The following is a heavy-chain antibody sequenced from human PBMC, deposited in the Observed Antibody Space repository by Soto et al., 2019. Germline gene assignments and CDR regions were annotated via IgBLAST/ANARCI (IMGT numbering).Heavy chain of an antibody. V-gene: IGHV3-66*01. CDR2: IDSGGST. D-gene: IGHD3-10*01. CDR3: ARGHYGSPPGYFDC. Sequence: EMQLVESGGGLVQPGGSLRLSWAASGFPVSTNYRSWVGQAPGKGLEWVSVIDSGGSTNYADSVKGRITISRDNSKNTLYLQMNSLRAEDTAVYYCARGHYGSPPGYFDCWGQGTLVTVAS. J-gene: IGHJ4*02. CDR1: GFPVSTNY.